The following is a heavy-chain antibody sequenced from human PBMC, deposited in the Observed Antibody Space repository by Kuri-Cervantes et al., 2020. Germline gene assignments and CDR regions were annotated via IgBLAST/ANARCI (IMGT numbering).Heavy chain of an antibody. J-gene: IGHJ4*02. Sequence: GGSLRLSCAASGFTFSSYWMSWVRQAPGKGLEWVANIKQDGSEKYYVDSVKGRFTISRDNAQNLVFLQMKSLRGEDTAVYFCARDGYSYGYAYWGQGTLVTVSS. D-gene: IGHD5-18*01. CDR3: ARDGYSYGYAY. V-gene: IGHV3-7*01. CDR2: IKQDGSEK. CDR1: GFTFSSYW.